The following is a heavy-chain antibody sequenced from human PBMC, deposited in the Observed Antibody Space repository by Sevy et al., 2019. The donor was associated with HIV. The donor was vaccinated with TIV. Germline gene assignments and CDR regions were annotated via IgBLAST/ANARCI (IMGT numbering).Heavy chain of an antibody. Sequence: GGSLRLSCAASGFTFSDYYMSWIRQAPGKGLEWVSYISRSGTTINYADSVKCRFTISRDNAKNSLYLQMNSLRAEDTAVYYCAIENTMIEGPGWFDPVGQGTLVTVSS. CDR1: GFTFSDYY. V-gene: IGHV3-11*01. D-gene: IGHD3-22*01. CDR2: ISRSGTTI. CDR3: AIENTMIEGPGWFDP. J-gene: IGHJ5*02.